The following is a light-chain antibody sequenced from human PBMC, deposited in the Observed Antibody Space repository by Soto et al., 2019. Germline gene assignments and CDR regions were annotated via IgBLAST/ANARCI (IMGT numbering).Light chain of an antibody. V-gene: IGLV2-14*01. Sequence: QSVLTQPASVSGSPGQSITISCTGTSSDVGYYNYVSWYQQNPGKAPKVLIYEVRNRPSGASSRFSGSKSGNTAFLTISGLQPEDEADYYCSSYTRSSSVLFGGGTKLTV. CDR1: SSDVGYYNY. J-gene: IGLJ2*01. CDR2: EVR. CDR3: SSYTRSSSVL.